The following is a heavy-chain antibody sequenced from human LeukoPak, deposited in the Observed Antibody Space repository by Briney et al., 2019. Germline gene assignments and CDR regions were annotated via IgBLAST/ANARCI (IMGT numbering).Heavy chain of an antibody. J-gene: IGHJ5*02. CDR2: INAANGNT. CDR3: ARGAPIRVAVAATFDP. V-gene: IGHV1-3*01. CDR1: GYTFTSYA. Sequence: ASVKVSCKASGYTFTSYAMHWVRQAPGQRLEWMGWINAANGNTQYSQKFQGRVTITRDTSASTAYMELSSLRSEDTAVYYCARGAPIRVAVAATFDPWGQGTLVTVPS. D-gene: IGHD6-19*01.